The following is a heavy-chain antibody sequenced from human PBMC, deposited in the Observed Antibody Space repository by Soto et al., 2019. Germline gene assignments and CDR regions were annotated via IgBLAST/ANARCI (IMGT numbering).Heavy chain of an antibody. CDR2: ISSSSSYI. Sequence: GGSLRLSCAASGFTVSSYSMNWVRQAPGKGLDWVSSISSSSSYIYYADSVKGRFTISRDNAKNSLYLQMNSLRAEDTAVYYCARDKFARYFDWLPRPAFDYWGQGTLVTVSA. D-gene: IGHD3-9*01. CDR3: ARDKFARYFDWLPRPAFDY. CDR1: GFTVSSYS. J-gene: IGHJ4*02. V-gene: IGHV3-21*01.